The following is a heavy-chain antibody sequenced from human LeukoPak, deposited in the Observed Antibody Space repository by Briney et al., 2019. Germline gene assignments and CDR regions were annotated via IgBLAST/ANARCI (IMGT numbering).Heavy chain of an antibody. CDR2: ISAYNGNT. J-gene: IGHJ4*02. CDR3: ARAGYSSSWFPYFDY. Sequence: ASVKVSCKASGYTFTSYGISWVRQAPGRGLEWMGWISAYNGNTNYAQKLQGRVTMTTDTSTSTAYMELRSLRSDDTAVYYCARAGYSSSWFPYFDYWGQGTLVTVSS. CDR1: GYTFTSYG. V-gene: IGHV1-18*01. D-gene: IGHD6-13*01.